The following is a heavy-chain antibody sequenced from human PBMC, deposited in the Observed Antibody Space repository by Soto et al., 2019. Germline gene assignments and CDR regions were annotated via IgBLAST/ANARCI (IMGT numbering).Heavy chain of an antibody. CDR3: ARAYSSSYYNWFDP. CDR2: ISSSSSTI. J-gene: IGHJ5*02. Sequence: GGSLRLSCAASGFTFSSYSMNWVRQAPGKGLEWVSYISSSSSTIYYADSVKGRFTISRDNAKNSLYLQMNSLRDEDTAVYYCARAYSSSYYNWFDPWGQGTLLTVSS. CDR1: GFTFSSYS. D-gene: IGHD6-13*01. V-gene: IGHV3-48*02.